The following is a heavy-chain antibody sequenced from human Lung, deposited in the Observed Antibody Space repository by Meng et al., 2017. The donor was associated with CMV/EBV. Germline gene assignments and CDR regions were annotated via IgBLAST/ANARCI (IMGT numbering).Heavy chain of an antibody. CDR2: IDDSGST. CDR3: ARGKQDAWELLAY. V-gene: IGHV4-4*02. Sequence: QVHTQEAGPGRVKPSGTLSLTCGVSGVSISSNIRWTWVRQPPGKGLEWIGDIDDSGSTNYNPSLNSRISISLDKSKNHFSLKVNSVTAADTAVYYCARGKQDAWELLAYWGQGALVTVSS. CDR1: GVSISSNIR. D-gene: IGHD1-26*01. J-gene: IGHJ4*02.